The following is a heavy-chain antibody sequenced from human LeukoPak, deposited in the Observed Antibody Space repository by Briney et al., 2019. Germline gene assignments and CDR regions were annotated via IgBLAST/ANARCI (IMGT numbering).Heavy chain of an antibody. CDR3: ARTRTTTRYNWFDP. Sequence: SETLSLTCAVSGYSISSGYYWGWIRQPPGKGLEWIGSIYHSGSTYYNPSLKSRVTILVDTSKNQFSLKLSSVTAADTAVYYCARTRTTTRYNWFDPWGQGTLVTVSS. CDR1: GYSISSGYY. CDR2: IYHSGST. D-gene: IGHD1-26*01. V-gene: IGHV4-38-2*01. J-gene: IGHJ5*02.